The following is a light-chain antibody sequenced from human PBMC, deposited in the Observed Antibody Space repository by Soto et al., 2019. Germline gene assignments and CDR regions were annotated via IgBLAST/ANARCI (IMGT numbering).Light chain of an antibody. CDR2: FGS. CDR3: MQARQTPFT. J-gene: IGKJ2*01. Sequence: DMVMTQSPLSLPVTPGEPASISCRSSQSLLHSNGCNYLDWYLQKPGQSPLLLLYFGSTRASGVPDRFIGSGSDTDFTLKITRVEAEDVGIYYCMQARQTPFTFVQGTKLEVK. CDR1: QSLLHSNGCNY. V-gene: IGKV2-28*01.